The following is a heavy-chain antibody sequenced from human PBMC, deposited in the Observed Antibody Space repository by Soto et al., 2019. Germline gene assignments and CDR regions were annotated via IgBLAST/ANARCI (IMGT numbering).Heavy chain of an antibody. Sequence: GESLKISCKGSGYTFTNYRIIWARQMPGKGLEWMGTIDPSDSYTYYSPSFQGHVTISTANSITTSYLQWSNLKASDTAMYYCARHEYPRSGGMDVWGQGTTVTVSS. CDR3: ARHEYPRSGGMDV. CDR1: GYTFTNYR. V-gene: IGHV5-10-1*01. D-gene: IGHD3-10*01. CDR2: IDPSDSYT. J-gene: IGHJ6*02.